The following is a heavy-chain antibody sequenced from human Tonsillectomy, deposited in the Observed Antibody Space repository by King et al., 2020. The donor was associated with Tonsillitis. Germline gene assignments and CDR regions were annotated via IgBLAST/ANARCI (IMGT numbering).Heavy chain of an antibody. CDR1: GFNFEDFA. Sequence: VQLVESGGGLVQPGGSLRLSCVASGFNFEDFAINWVRQVPGKGLDWVAGITWNSGKVIYADSVKGRFTISRDNAKNSLYLHMNSLRAEDTALYYCTKEIKARELSFEFFYDYWGQGALVTVSS. D-gene: IGHD3-16*02. V-gene: IGHV3-9*01. J-gene: IGHJ4*02. CDR3: TKEIKARELSFEFFYDY. CDR2: ITWNSGKV.